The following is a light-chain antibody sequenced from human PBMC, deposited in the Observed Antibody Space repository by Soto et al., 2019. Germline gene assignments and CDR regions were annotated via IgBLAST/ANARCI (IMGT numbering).Light chain of an antibody. Sequence: QLVLTQPPSASGTPGQRVTISCSGSSSNIGSNYVSWYQQLPGTAPKLLIYRNNQRPSGVPGRFSGSKSGTSASLAISGLRSEDEADYYCAAWDDNLSGVGFGGGTQLTVL. CDR3: AAWDDNLSGVG. CDR1: SSNIGSNY. J-gene: IGLJ2*01. V-gene: IGLV1-47*01. CDR2: RNN.